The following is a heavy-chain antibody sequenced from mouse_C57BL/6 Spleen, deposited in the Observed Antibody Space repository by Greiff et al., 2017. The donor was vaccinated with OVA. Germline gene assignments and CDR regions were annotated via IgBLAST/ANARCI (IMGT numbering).Heavy chain of an antibody. Sequence: QVQLQQSGPELVKPGASVKISCKASGYAFSSSWMNWVKQRPGKGLEWIGRIYPGDGDTNYNGKFKGKATLTADKSSSTAYMQLSSLTSEDSAVYFCARWSYYSNYVFFDYWGQGTTLAVSS. CDR3: ARWSYYSNYVFFDY. J-gene: IGHJ2*01. CDR2: IYPGDGDT. CDR1: GYAFSSSW. D-gene: IGHD2-5*01. V-gene: IGHV1-82*01.